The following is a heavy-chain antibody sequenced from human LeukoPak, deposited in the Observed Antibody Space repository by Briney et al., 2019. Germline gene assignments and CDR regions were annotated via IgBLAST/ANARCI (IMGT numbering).Heavy chain of an antibody. V-gene: IGHV3-23*01. J-gene: IGHJ6*03. CDR3: AKESQPRTLVRDHMDV. D-gene: IGHD3-10*01. CDR1: GFHFIDYA. CDR2: ISGAGGST. Sequence: QPGGSLRLSCAASGFHFIDYAMSWVRRAPGKGLEWVSGISGAGGSTYYADSVKGRFTISRDNSKNTLYLQMDSLRVDDTAVYYCAKESQPRTLVRDHMDVWGKGTTVIVSS.